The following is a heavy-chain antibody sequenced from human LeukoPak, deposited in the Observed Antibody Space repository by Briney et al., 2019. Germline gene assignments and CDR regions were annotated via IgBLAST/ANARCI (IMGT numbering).Heavy chain of an antibody. CDR3: TRGRLWFGELFPTPDDAFDI. CDR1: GFTFGDYA. Sequence: GGSLRLSCTASGFTFGDYAMSWFRQAPGKGLEWVGFIRSKAYGGTTEYAASVKGRLTISRDDSKSIAYLQMNSLKTEDTAVYYCTRGRLWFGELFPTPDDAFDIWGQGTMVTVSS. V-gene: IGHV3-49*03. D-gene: IGHD3-10*01. CDR2: IRSKAYGGTT. J-gene: IGHJ3*02.